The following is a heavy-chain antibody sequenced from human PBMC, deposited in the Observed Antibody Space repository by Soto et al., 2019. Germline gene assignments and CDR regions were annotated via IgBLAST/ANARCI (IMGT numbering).Heavy chain of an antibody. CDR2: IYHSGIP. Sequence: QLQLQESGSGLVKPSQTLSLTCAVSGGSISSGYSWSWIRQPPGKGLEWIGYIYHSGIPYYNPSLKSPLTLSVDRSKNQFALKLSSVTAADTAVYYCARGYCSISTCSNWLDPWGQGTLVTVSS. V-gene: IGHV4-30-2*01. CDR1: GGSISSGYS. J-gene: IGHJ5*02. D-gene: IGHD2-2*01. CDR3: ARGYCSISTCSNWLDP.